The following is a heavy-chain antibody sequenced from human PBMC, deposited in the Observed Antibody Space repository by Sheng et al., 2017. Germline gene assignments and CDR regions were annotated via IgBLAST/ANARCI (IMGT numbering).Heavy chain of an antibody. CDR2: IWYDGSNK. D-gene: IGHD3-10*01. CDR1: GFTFSSYG. V-gene: IGHV3-33*01. Sequence: QVQLVESGGGVVQPGRSLRLSCAASGFTFSSYGMHWVRQAPGKGLEWVAVIWYDGSNKYYADSVKGRFTISRDNSKNTLYLQMNSMRAEDTAVYYCARDKDYYGSGSPDYWGQGTLVTVSS. CDR3: ARDKDYYGSGSPDY. J-gene: IGHJ4*02.